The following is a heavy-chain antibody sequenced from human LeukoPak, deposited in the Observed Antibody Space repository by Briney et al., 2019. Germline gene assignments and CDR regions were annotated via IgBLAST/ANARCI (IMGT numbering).Heavy chain of an antibody. V-gene: IGHV1-69*05. Sequence: SVKVSCKASGGTFSRSGISWVRQAPGQGLEWMGGITPMFGTANYAQKLQGRVTMTTDTSTSTAYMELRSLRSDDTAVYYCARSYVDSSGWSATIYYYYYMDVWGKGTTVTVSS. CDR1: GGTFSRSG. CDR3: ARSYVDSSGWSATIYYYYYMDV. CDR2: ITPMFGTA. J-gene: IGHJ6*03. D-gene: IGHD6-19*01.